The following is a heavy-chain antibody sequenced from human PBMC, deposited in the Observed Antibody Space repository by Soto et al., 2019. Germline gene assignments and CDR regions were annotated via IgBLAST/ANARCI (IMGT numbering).Heavy chain of an antibody. Sequence: SETLSLTCAVYGGSFSGYYWSWIRQPPGKGLEWIGEINHSGSTNYNPSLKSRVTISVDTSKNQFSLKLSSVTAADMAVYYCAREGWLALENASPKYFDYWGQGTLVTVSS. V-gene: IGHV4-34*01. CDR3: AREGWLALENASPKYFDY. CDR1: GGSFSGYY. CDR2: INHSGST. J-gene: IGHJ4*02. D-gene: IGHD6-19*01.